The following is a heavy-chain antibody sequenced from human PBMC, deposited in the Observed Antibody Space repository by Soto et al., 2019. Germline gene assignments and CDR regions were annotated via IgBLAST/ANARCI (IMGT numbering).Heavy chain of an antibody. CDR1: GFTVSYNY. D-gene: IGHD1-26*01. CDR3: VRLELGIGRDY. Sequence: EVQLVETGGGLIQPGGSLRLSCAVSGFTVSYNYMSWVHQAPGKGLERVSVIYSGGSTYYADSVKGRFTISRDNSKNTVYLQMNSLSAEDTAVYYCVRLELGIGRDYWGLGTLVTVSS. V-gene: IGHV3-53*02. J-gene: IGHJ4*02. CDR2: IYSGGST.